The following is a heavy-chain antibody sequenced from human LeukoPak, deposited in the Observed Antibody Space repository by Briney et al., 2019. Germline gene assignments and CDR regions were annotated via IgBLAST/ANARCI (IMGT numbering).Heavy chain of an antibody. Sequence: GGSLRLSCAASGFTFDRYWMHWVRQRPGKGLVWVSRIHLDGRTTNYADSVKGRFTIARDNAKNTLSLEMNSLRPEDTAVYYCARGGSPSDYWGQGTLVSVSS. D-gene: IGHD3-16*01. CDR3: ARGGSPSDY. V-gene: IGHV3-74*01. J-gene: IGHJ4*02. CDR1: GFTFDRYW. CDR2: IHLDGRTT.